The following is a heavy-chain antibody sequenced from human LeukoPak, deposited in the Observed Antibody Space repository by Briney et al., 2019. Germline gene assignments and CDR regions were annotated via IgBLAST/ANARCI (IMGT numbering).Heavy chain of an antibody. J-gene: IGHJ6*02. D-gene: IGHD5-18*01. CDR1: GFTFTTYT. CDR3: ARDSGYSFGLSYYHYGMDV. V-gene: IGHV3-21*01. Sequence: PGGSLRLSCAASGFTFTTYTMNWVRQAPGKGLEWVSSISSSSSYIYDADSVKGRFTISRDNAKNSLYLQMNSLRAENTAVYYCARDSGYSFGLSYYHYGMDVWGQGTTVTVSS. CDR2: ISSSSSYI.